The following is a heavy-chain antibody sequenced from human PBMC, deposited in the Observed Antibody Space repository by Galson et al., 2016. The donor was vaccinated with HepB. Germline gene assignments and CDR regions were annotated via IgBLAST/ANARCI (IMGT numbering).Heavy chain of an antibody. Sequence: SLRLSCAASGFTFRDFPMVWVRQAPGQGLEWVSSISSDGVYTYYADSLKGRFSISRDNAKNSLFLQMSSLRAEDTAMYYCARDYFCVGASCRGERGRFDYWGQGALVTVS. CDR3: ARDYFCVGASCRGERGRFDY. D-gene: IGHD2-21*01. V-gene: IGHV3-21*01. CDR2: ISSDGVYT. CDR1: GFTFRDFP. J-gene: IGHJ4*02.